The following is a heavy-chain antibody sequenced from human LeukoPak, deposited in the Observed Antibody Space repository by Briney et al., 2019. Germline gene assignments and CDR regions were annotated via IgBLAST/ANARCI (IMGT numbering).Heavy chain of an antibody. CDR2: IYYTGIT. CDR1: GGSISNCY. Sequence: SETLSLTCTVSGGSISNCYWTWIRQPPGKGLEWIGFIYYTGITKYNPSLESRVTISLDASKNQFSLKLTSVTAADTAVYYCARTVISMVRGVTPFDYWGQGTLVTVSS. CDR3: ARTVISMVRGVTPFDY. V-gene: IGHV4-59*08. D-gene: IGHD3-10*01. J-gene: IGHJ4*02.